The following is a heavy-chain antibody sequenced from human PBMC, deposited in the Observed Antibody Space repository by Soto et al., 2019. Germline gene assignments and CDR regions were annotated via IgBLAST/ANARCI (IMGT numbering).Heavy chain of an antibody. Sequence: SETLSLTCTVSGGSVSSDDYYWSWIRQPPGKGLEWIGYIYYSGSTHYNPSLKSRVTISKDTSNNHFSLKLSSVTAADTAVYFCARAWGRTFDSNGYFDYWGQGTLVTVSS. CDR3: ARAWGRTFDSNGYFDY. CDR2: IYYSGST. CDR1: GGSVSSDDYY. J-gene: IGHJ4*02. D-gene: IGHD3-22*01. V-gene: IGHV4-61*03.